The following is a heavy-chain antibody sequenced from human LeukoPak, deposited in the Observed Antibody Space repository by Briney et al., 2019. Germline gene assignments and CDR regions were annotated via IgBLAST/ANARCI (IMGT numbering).Heavy chain of an antibody. J-gene: IGHJ4*02. V-gene: IGHV3-21*01. D-gene: IGHD5-18*01. Sequence: GGSLRLSCAASGFTFSSYSMTWVRQAPGKGLEWVSSISSSSSYIYYADSVKGRFTISRDNAKNSLYLQMNSLRAEDTAVYYCAKSIFGYSYGSLFDYWGQGTLVTVSS. CDR3: AKSIFGYSYGSLFDY. CDR2: ISSSSSYI. CDR1: GFTFSSYS.